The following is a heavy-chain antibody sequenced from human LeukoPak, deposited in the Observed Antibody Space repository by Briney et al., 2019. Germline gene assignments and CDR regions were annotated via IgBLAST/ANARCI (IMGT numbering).Heavy chain of an antibody. D-gene: IGHD3-10*01. J-gene: IGHJ4*02. Sequence: PGGSLRLSCAASGFTVSSNYMSWVRQAPGKGLEWVSVIYSGGSTYYADSVKGRFTISRDNSKNTLYLQMNSLRAEDTAVYYCARAGPTYYYGSGSYYNGGILGYWGQGTLVTVSS. CDR3: ARAGPTYYYGSGSYYNGGILGY. CDR2: IYSGGST. V-gene: IGHV3-53*01. CDR1: GFTVSSNY.